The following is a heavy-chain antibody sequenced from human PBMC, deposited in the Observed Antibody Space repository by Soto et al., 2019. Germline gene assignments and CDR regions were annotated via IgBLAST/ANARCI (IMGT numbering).Heavy chain of an antibody. J-gene: IGHJ4*02. CDR2: IKTDGSEK. CDR3: AGRMGRGGNDY. D-gene: IGHD3-10*01. CDR1: GFTFSDYW. V-gene: IGHV3-7*05. Sequence: EVQLVESGGGLVQPGGSLRLSCAASGFTFSDYWMSWVRQAPGKGLECVANIKTDGSEKYYVDPVKGRFTISRDNAKNSMYLQMNSLRGEDKAVYFCAGRMGRGGNDYWGQGTLVAVSS.